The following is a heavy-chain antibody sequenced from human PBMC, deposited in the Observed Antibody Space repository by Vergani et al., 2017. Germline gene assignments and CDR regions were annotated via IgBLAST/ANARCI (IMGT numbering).Heavy chain of an antibody. CDR1: GYTFSNYY. D-gene: IGHD3-9*01. Sequence: QVQVVQSGAEVKKSGASVKVSCKTSGYTFSNYYMHWVRQAPGQGLEWMGIINPSGGHTNYAQKFQGRVTMTRDTSTSTVYMELSSLSSEDTAIYYCARGDYGNLTGYQYWGQGTLVTVSA. CDR2: INPSGGHT. J-gene: IGHJ4*02. CDR3: ARGDYGNLTGYQY. V-gene: IGHV1-46*03.